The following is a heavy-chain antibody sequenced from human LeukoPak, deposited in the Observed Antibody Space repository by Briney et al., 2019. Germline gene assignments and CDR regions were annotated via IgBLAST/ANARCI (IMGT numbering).Heavy chain of an antibody. D-gene: IGHD5-18*01. CDR1: GFTFDDYT. Sequence: GGPLRLSCAASGFTFDDYTMHWVRQAPGKGLEWVSLISWDGGSTYYADSVKGRFTISRDNSKNSLYLQMNSLRTEDTALYYCAKNPGKYSYSEYDYWGQGTLVTVSS. CDR3: AKNPGKYSYSEYDY. V-gene: IGHV3-43*01. J-gene: IGHJ4*02. CDR2: ISWDGGST.